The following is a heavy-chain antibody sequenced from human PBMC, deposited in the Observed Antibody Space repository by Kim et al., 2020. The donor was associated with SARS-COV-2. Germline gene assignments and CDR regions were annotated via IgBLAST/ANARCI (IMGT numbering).Heavy chain of an antibody. D-gene: IGHD2-15*01. CDR2: ISYDGSNK. Sequence: GGSLRLSCAASGFTFSSYGMHWVRQAPGKGLEWVAVISYDGSNKYYADSVKDRFTISRDNSKNTLYLQMNSLRAEDTAVYYCAREGAIYCSGGSCYSRTTVTSLLLWGQGTLVTVSS. CDR3: AREGAIYCSGGSCYSRTTVTSLLL. J-gene: IGHJ4*02. CDR1: GFTFSSYG. V-gene: IGHV3-33*05.